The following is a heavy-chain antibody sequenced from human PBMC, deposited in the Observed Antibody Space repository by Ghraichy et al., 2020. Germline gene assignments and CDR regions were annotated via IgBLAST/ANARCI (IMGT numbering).Heavy chain of an antibody. CDR3: ARHHGIAAAGIYYYYGMDV. Sequence: GSLRLSCTVSGGSISSYYWSWIRQPPGKGLEWIGYIYYSGSTNYNPSLKSRVTISVDTSKNQFSLKLSSVTAADTAVYYCARHHGIAAAGIYYYYGMDVWGQGTTVTVSS. CDR2: IYYSGST. CDR1: GGSISSYY. V-gene: IGHV4-59*08. J-gene: IGHJ6*02. D-gene: IGHD6-13*01.